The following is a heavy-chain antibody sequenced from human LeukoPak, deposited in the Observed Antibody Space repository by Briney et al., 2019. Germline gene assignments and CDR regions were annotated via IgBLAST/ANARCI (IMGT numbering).Heavy chain of an antibody. J-gene: IGHJ3*02. Sequence: GGSLRLSCAASGFTFSDNWMHWVRQVPGKGVVWVSGIKSDGSITNYADSVKGRFTISRDNAKNTQYLQMNSLRAEDTAVYYCVKDHSGSGRAFDIWGQGIMVTVSS. V-gene: IGHV3-74*01. CDR3: VKDHSGSGRAFDI. CDR1: GFTFSDNW. CDR2: IKSDGSIT. D-gene: IGHD2-21*01.